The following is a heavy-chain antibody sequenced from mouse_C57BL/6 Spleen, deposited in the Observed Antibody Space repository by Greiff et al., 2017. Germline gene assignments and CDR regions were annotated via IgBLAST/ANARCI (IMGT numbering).Heavy chain of an antibody. Sequence: QVQLKESGAELVRPGASVTLSCKASGYTFTDYEMHWVKQTPVHGLEWIGAIDPETGGTAYNQKFKGKAILTADKSSSTAYMELRSLTSEDSAVYYCTKLGGVYYFDYWGQGTTLTVSS. CDR3: TKLGGVYYFDY. CDR1: GYTFTDYE. V-gene: IGHV1-15*01. J-gene: IGHJ2*01. CDR2: IDPETGGT. D-gene: IGHD4-1*01.